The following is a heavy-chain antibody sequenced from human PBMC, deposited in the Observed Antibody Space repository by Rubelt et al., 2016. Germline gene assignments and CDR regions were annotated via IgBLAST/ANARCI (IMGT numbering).Heavy chain of an antibody. V-gene: IGHV5-10-1*03. J-gene: IGHJ4*02. CDR3: GRGNSWYPL. Sequence: EVQLVQSGAEVKKPGESLRISCKGSGYNFTTYWISWVRQTPGKGLEWMGRIDPSDSYINYSPSFQGHVTISSDKSISTAYLQWRSLKASDTAMYYCGRGNSWYPLWGQGTLVTVSS. D-gene: IGHD6-13*01. CDR1: GYNFTTYW. CDR2: IDPSDSYI.